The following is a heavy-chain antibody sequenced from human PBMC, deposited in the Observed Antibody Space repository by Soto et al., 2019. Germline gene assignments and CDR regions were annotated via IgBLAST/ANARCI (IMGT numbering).Heavy chain of an antibody. D-gene: IGHD3-3*01. CDR3: ARDPPLRFLEWLPQYYYYGMDV. J-gene: IGHJ6*02. CDR2: INSDGSST. CDR1: GFTFSSYW. Sequence: GGSLRLSCAASGFTFSSYWMHWVRQAPGKGLVWVSRINSDGSSTSYADSVKGRFIISRDNAKNTLYLQMNSLRAEDTAVYYCARDPPLRFLEWLPQYYYYGMDVWGQGTTVTVSS. V-gene: IGHV3-74*01.